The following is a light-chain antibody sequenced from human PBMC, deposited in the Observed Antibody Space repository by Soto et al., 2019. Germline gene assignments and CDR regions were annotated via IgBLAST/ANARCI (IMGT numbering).Light chain of an antibody. V-gene: IGKV1-39*01. CDR3: QQTYSALTT. CDR2: AAS. CDR1: QTINTY. J-gene: IGKJ5*01. Sequence: IHMTQSPASLSASVGYRFTITCGASQTINTYFNWYQQQTGKAPQLLIYAASTLQSGVPSRCSGRGSGTDFTLPISSLPPEDFETYYCQQTYSALTTFGQGTRLEIK.